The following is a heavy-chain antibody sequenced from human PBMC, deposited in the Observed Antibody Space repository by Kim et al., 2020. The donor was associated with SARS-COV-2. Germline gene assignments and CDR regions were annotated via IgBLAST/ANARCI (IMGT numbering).Heavy chain of an antibody. J-gene: IGHJ4*02. D-gene: IGHD6-13*01. Sequence: ASVKVSCKASGYTFTSYCISWVRQAPGQGLEWMGWISAYNGNTNYAQKLQGRVTMTTDTSTSTAYMELRSLRSDDTAVYYCARDGLWAGRSYNYSSSCYQGSAFVVYWGQGTLVTVSS. CDR1: GYTFTSYC. V-gene: IGHV1-18*01. CDR3: ARDGLWAGRSYNYSSSCYQGSAFVVY. CDR2: ISAYNGNT.